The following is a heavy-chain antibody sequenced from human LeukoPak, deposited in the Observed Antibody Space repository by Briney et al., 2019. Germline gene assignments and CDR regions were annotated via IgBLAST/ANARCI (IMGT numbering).Heavy chain of an antibody. D-gene: IGHD4-17*01. V-gene: IGHV1-18*01. J-gene: IGHJ4*02. CDR1: GNTFTSYG. Sequence: ASVKVSCKASGNTFTSYGISWVRQAPGQGLEWMGWISVYYGNTKYAQKLQGRVTMTTDTSTSTAYMELRSLRSDDTAVYYCARGSYGDYVFDHWGQGTLVTVSS. CDR2: ISVYYGNT. CDR3: ARGSYGDYVFDH.